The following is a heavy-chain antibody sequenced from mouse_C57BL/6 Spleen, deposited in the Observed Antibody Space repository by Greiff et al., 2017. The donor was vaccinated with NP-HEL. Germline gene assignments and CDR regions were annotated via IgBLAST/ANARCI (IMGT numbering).Heavy chain of an antibody. Sequence: VQLQQSGPVLVKPGASVKMSCKASGYTFTDYYMNWVKQSHGKSLEWIGVINPSNGGTSYNQKFKGKATLTVDKSSSTAYMELNSLTSEDSAVYYCARSYYGYDAWFAYWGQGTLVTVSA. CDR3: ARSYYGYDAWFAY. D-gene: IGHD2-2*01. CDR1: GYTFTDYY. CDR2: INPSNGGT. V-gene: IGHV1-19*01. J-gene: IGHJ3*01.